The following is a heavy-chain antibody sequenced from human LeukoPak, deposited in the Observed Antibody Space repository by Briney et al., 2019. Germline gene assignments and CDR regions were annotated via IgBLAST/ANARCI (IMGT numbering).Heavy chain of an antibody. J-gene: IGHJ4*02. CDR2: IYYSGST. CDR1: GGSISSYY. D-gene: IGHD4-23*01. CDR3: ARAPNHGGHAYFDY. Sequence: SETLSLTCTVSGGSISSYYWSWIRQPPGKGLEWIGYIYYSGSTNYNPSLKSRVTISVDTSKNQFSLKLSSVTAADTAVYYCARAPNHGGHAYFDYWGQGTLVTVSS. V-gene: IGHV4-59*01.